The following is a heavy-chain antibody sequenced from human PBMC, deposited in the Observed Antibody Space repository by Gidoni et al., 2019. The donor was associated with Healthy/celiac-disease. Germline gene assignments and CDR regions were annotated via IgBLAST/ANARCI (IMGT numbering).Heavy chain of an antibody. CDR2: IYYSGST. CDR3: ARGELRFLEWLSYPKGMDV. D-gene: IGHD3-3*01. CDR1: GGSISSYY. V-gene: IGHV4-59*01. Sequence: QVQLQESGPGLVKPSETLSLTCTVSGGSISSYYWSWIRQPPGKGLEWIGYIYYSGSTNYNPSLKSRVTISVDTSKNQFSLKLSSVTAADTAVYYCARGELRFLEWLSYPKGMDVWGQGTTVTVSS. J-gene: IGHJ6*02.